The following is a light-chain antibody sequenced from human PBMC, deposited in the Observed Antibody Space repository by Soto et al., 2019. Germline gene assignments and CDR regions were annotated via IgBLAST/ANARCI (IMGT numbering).Light chain of an antibody. CDR1: QSVSSSY. CDR2: DAS. Sequence: EIVLTQSPGTLSLSPGERATLSCRASQSVSSSYLAWYQQKPGQAPRLLIYDASSRATGIPDRFSGSGSGTDFTLTISRLDPEDFGVYYCQQYGSSPLTFGGGTKVEIK. V-gene: IGKV3-20*01. J-gene: IGKJ4*01. CDR3: QQYGSSPLT.